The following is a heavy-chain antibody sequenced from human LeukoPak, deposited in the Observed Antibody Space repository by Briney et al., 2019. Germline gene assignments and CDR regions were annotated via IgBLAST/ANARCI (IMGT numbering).Heavy chain of an antibody. D-gene: IGHD1-26*01. CDR2: INAGNGNT. V-gene: IGHV1-3*01. J-gene: IGHJ4*02. CDR3: ARVSRGGSYADY. Sequence: ASVKVSCKASGYTFTSYAMHWVRQAPGQRLEWMGWINAGNGNTKYSQKFQGRVTITADESTSTAYMELSSLRSEDTAVYYCARVSRGGSYADYWGQGTLVTVSS. CDR1: GYTFTSYA.